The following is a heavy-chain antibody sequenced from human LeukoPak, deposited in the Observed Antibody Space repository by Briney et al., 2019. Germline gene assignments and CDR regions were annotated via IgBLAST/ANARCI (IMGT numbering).Heavy chain of an antibody. V-gene: IGHV1-18*01. CDR1: GFTFTSFG. CDR2: LSAYNGNT. J-gene: IGHJ5*02. D-gene: IGHD2-21*02. CDR3: ARTDSENWFDP. Sequence: GSVKVSCKASGFTFTSFGIKWGRPAPGQGLEWVGWLSAYNGNTNYAQKLQGRVTMTTDTSTSTAYMELRSLRSDDTAVYYCARTDSENWFDPWGQGTLVTVSS.